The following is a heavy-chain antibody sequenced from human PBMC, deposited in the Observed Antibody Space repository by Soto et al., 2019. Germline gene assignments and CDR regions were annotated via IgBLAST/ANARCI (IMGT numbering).Heavy chain of an antibody. CDR1: GGSISSYY. D-gene: IGHD2-15*01. V-gene: IGHV4-59*01. Sequence: PSETLSLTCTVSGGSISSYYWSWIRQPPGKGLEWIGYIYYSGSTNYNPSLKSRVTISVDTSKNQFSLKLSSVTAAGTAVYYCASTSGSNAFDIWGKGTMVTVSS. CDR3: ASTSGSNAFDI. CDR2: IYYSGST. J-gene: IGHJ3*02.